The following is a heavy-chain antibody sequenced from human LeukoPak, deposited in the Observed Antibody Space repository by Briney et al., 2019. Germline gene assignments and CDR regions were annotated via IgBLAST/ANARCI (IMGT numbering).Heavy chain of an antibody. CDR1: GYTFTSYG. J-gene: IGHJ4*02. V-gene: IGHV1-18*01. Sequence: ASVKVSCKASGYTFTSYGISWVRQAPGQGLEWMGWISAYNGNTNYAQKLQGRVTMTTDTSTSTAYMELRSLRSDDTAVYYCARDQYYYDSSGYGGLYYFDYWGQGTLVTVSS. CDR3: ARDQYYYDSSGYGGLYYFDY. CDR2: ISAYNGNT. D-gene: IGHD3-22*01.